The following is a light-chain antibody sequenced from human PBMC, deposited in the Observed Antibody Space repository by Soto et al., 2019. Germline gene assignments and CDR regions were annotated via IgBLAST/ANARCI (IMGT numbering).Light chain of an antibody. CDR3: QQYGASPGYT. V-gene: IGKV3-20*01. J-gene: IGKJ2*01. CDR2: GAS. CDR1: QSISSSF. Sequence: EIVLTQSPGTLSLSPGERATLSCRASQSISSSFLAWYQQKPGQAPRLLIFGASSRATGIPDRFRSSGSGTDFTLTISRLEPEDFAVYYCQQYGASPGYTFGQGTKLEIK.